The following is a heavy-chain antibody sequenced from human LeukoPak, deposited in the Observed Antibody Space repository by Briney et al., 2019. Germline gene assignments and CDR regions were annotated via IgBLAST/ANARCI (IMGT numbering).Heavy chain of an antibody. CDR2: ISSSGSTI. CDR1: GFTFSSYE. Sequence: TGGSLGLSCAASGFTFSSYEMNWVRQAPGKGLEWVSYISSSGSTIYYADSVKGRFTISRDNAKNSLYLQMNSLRAEDTAVYYCARRPLWLYGAFDIWGQGTMVTVSS. CDR3: ARRPLWLYGAFDI. V-gene: IGHV3-48*03. J-gene: IGHJ3*02. D-gene: IGHD2-2*02.